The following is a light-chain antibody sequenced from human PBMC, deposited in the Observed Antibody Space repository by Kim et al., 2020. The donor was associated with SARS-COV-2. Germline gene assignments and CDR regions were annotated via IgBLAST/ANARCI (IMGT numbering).Light chain of an antibody. CDR2: DVS. CDR3: SSYTSSSTFV. CDR1: SSDVGGYNY. Sequence: GQSITISSTGTSSDVGGYNYVSWYQQHPGKAPKLMIYDVSKRPSGVSNRFSGSKSGNTASLTISGLQAEDEADYYCSSYTSSSTFVFGGGTKLTVL. V-gene: IGLV2-14*04. J-gene: IGLJ3*02.